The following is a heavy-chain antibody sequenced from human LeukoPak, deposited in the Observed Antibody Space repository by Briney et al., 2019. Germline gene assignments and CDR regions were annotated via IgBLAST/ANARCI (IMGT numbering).Heavy chain of an antibody. D-gene: IGHD6-13*01. J-gene: IGHJ4*02. V-gene: IGHV5-51*01. CDR1: GYSFTSYW. Sequence: GESLKISCKGSGYSFTSYWIGWVRQMPRKGLEWMGIIYPGDSDTRYSPSFQGQVTISADKSISTAYLQWSSLKASDTAMYYCARHGRRQLAYLGYWGQGTLVTVSS. CDR2: IYPGDSDT. CDR3: ARHGRRQLAYLGY.